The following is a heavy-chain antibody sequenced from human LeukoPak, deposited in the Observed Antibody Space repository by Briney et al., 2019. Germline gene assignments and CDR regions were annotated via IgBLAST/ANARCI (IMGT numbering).Heavy chain of an antibody. CDR1: GFTFNNYG. D-gene: IGHD3-10*01. CDR2: ISSSSSTI. CDR3: AREALGGGGY. J-gene: IGHJ4*02. Sequence: GGSLRLSCAASGFTFNNYGMNWVRQAPGKGLEWVSYISSSSSTIYYADSVKGRFTISRDNSKNTLYLQMNSLRAEDTAVYYCAREALGGGGYWGQGTQVTVSS. V-gene: IGHV3-48*01.